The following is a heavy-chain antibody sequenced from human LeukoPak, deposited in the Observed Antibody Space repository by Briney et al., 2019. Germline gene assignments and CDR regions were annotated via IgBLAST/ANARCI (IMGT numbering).Heavy chain of an antibody. CDR2: TYYSGST. CDR3: ASTIFGVPYYYYYYMDV. Sequence: PSETLSLTCTVSGGSISSYYWCWIRQPPRKKVEWSGYTYYSGSTNYNPSLRSRVTISVDTSKNQFSLKLSSVTAADTAVYYCASTIFGVPYYYYYYMDVWGKGTTVTVSS. D-gene: IGHD3-3*01. J-gene: IGHJ6*03. V-gene: IGHV4-59*08. CDR1: GGSISSYY.